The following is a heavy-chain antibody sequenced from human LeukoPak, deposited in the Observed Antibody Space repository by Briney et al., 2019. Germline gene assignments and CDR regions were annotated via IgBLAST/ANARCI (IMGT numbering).Heavy chain of an antibody. CDR2: ISYDGSNK. V-gene: IGHV3-30-3*01. CDR3: ARGAVATDLDDTFDI. Sequence: GGSLRLSCAASEFIFSNYWMSWVRQAPGKGLEWVAVISYDGSNKYYADSVKGRFTISRDNSKNTLYLQMNSLRAEDTAVYYCARGAVATDLDDTFDIWGQGTMVTVSS. D-gene: IGHD5-12*01. J-gene: IGHJ3*02. CDR1: EFIFSNYW.